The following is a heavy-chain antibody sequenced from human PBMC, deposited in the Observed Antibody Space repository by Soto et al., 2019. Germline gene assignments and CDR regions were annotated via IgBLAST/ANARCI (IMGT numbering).Heavy chain of an antibody. J-gene: IGHJ3*02. D-gene: IGHD3-3*01. CDR2: ISGSGGST. CDR1: GFTFSSYA. Sequence: EVQLLESGGGSVQPGGSLRLSCAASGFTFSSYAMSWVRQAPGKGLEWVSAISGSGGSTYYADSVKGRFTISRDNSKNTLYLQMHTLRPEDTAVYYCANGTLGGVVIWLRDAFDIWCRGTMVTVSS. CDR3: ANGTLGGVVIWLRDAFDI. V-gene: IGHV3-23*01.